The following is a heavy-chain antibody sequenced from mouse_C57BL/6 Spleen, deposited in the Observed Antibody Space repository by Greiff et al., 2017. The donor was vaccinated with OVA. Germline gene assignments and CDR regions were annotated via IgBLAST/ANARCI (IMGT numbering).Heavy chain of an antibody. CDR1: GYTFTSYW. CDR2: IDPSDSYT. CDR3: ARGRDSSYYDAMDY. V-gene: IGHV1-50*01. D-gene: IGHD1-1*01. J-gene: IGHJ4*01. Sequence: QVQLQQPGAELVKPGASVKLSCKASGYTFTSYWMQWVKQRPGQGLEWIGEIDPSDSYTNYNQKFKGKATLTVDTSSSTAYLQLSSLTSEDSAVYYCARGRDSSYYDAMDYWGQGTSVTVSS.